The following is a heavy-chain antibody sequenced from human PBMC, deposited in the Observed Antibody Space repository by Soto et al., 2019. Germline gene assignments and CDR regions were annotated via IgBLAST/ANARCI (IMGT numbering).Heavy chain of an antibody. CDR2: ISSSSRYT. CDR1: GFTFSDYY. J-gene: IGHJ4*02. Sequence: GGSLRLSCAASGFTFSDYYMSWIRQAPGKGLEWVSYISSSSRYTNYADSVKGRFTIARDNAKNSLYLQMNSLRAEDTAVYYCARDLLPRYYDSSGYPVPHYWGQGTLVTVSS. D-gene: IGHD3-22*01. CDR3: ARDLLPRYYDSSGYPVPHY. V-gene: IGHV3-11*06.